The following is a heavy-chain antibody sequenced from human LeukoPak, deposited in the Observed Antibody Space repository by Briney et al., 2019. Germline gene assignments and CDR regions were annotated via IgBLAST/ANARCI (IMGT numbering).Heavy chain of an antibody. CDR3: ARRYCSSTSCYPGVTRKLPGFDP. V-gene: IGHV4-34*01. CDR2: INHSGST. CDR1: GGSFSGYY. Sequence: PSETLSLTCAVYGGSFSGYYWSWIRQPPGKGLEWIGEINHSGSTNYNPSPKSRVTISVDTSKNQFSLKLSSVTAADTAVYYCARRYCSSTSCYPGVTRKLPGFDPWGQGTLVTVSS. J-gene: IGHJ5*02. D-gene: IGHD2-2*01.